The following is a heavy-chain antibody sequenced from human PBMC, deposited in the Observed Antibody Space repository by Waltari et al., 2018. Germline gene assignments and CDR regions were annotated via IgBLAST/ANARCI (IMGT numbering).Heavy chain of an antibody. CDR3: ARDSYGAQGGAFDI. V-gene: IGHV1-69*05. CDR2: IIPIFGKA. J-gene: IGHJ3*02. CDR1: GGTFSSYA. Sequence: QVQLVQSGAEVKKPGSSVKVSCKASGGTFSSYAISWVRQAPGQGLEWMGGIIPIFGKANYAQKFQGRVTSTTDESTSTAYMELGSLRSEDTAGYYCARDSYGAQGGAFDIWGQGTMVTVAS. D-gene: IGHD4-17*01.